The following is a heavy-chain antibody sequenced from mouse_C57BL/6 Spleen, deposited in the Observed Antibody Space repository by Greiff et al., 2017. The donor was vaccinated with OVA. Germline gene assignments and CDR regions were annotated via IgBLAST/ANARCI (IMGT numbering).Heavy chain of an antibody. CDR2: IYPGSGNT. CDR3: ARVDGSSSYAMDY. Sequence: QVQLQQSGAELVRPGASVKLSCKASGYTFTDYYINWVKQRPGQGLEWIARIYPGSGNTYYNEKFKGKATLTAEKSSSTAYMQLSSLTSEDSAVYFCARVDGSSSYAMDYWGQGTSVTVSS. D-gene: IGHD1-1*01. J-gene: IGHJ4*01. CDR1: GYTFTDYY. V-gene: IGHV1-76*01.